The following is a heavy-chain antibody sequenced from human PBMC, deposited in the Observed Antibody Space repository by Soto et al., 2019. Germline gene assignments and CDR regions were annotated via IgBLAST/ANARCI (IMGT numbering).Heavy chain of an antibody. CDR2: IYYSGST. Sequence: QLQLQESGPGLVKPSETLSLTCTVSGGSISSSSYYWGWIRQPPGKGLEWIGSIYYSGSTYYNPSLKSRVTISVDTSKNQFSLKLSSVTAADTAVYYCARHSGRPVPPFDAFDIWGQGTMVTVSS. CDR1: GGSISSSSYY. V-gene: IGHV4-39*01. CDR3: ARHSGRPVPPFDAFDI. D-gene: IGHD6-25*01. J-gene: IGHJ3*02.